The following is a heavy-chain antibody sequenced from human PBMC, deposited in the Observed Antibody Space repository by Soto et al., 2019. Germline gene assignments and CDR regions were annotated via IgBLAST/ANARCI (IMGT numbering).Heavy chain of an antibody. D-gene: IGHD5-18*01. CDR1: GYTFTSYY. J-gene: IGHJ6*02. CDR3: ARDDTAMAYYYYGMDV. V-gene: IGHV1-46*01. CDR2: INPSGGNT. Sequence: ASVNVYCKASGYTFTSYYMRWVRQDPGQGLEWMGIINPSGGNTNYAQKLQGRVTMTTGTSTSTAYMELRSLRSDDTAVYYCARDDTAMAYYYYGMDVWGQGTTVTVSS.